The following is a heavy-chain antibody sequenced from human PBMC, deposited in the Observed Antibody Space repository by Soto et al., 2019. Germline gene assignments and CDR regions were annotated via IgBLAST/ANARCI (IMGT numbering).Heavy chain of an antibody. CDR2: INHSGST. CDR3: ARAHPTVTTTNKPPLSYYFDY. V-gene: IGHV4-34*01. Sequence: SETLSLTCAVYGGSFSGYYWSWIRQPPGKGLEWIGEINHSGSTNYNPSLKSRVTISVDTSKNQFSLKLSSVTAADTAVYYCARAHPTVTTTNKPPLSYYFDYWGQGTLVTVSS. CDR1: GGSFSGYY. D-gene: IGHD4-17*01. J-gene: IGHJ4*02.